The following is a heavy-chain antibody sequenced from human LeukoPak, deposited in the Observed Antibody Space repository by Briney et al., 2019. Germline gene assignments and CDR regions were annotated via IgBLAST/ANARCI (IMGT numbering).Heavy chain of an antibody. CDR2: ISYDGSNK. CDR1: GFTFSSYA. V-gene: IGHV3-30*04. CDR3: ARDPRSGGSCYLDY. Sequence: GRSLRLSCAASGFTFSSYAMHWVRQAPGKGLEWVAVISYDGSNKYYADSVKGRFTISRDNSKNTLYLQMNSLRAEDTAVCYCARDPRSGGSCYLDYWGQGTLVTVSS. D-gene: IGHD2-15*01. J-gene: IGHJ4*02.